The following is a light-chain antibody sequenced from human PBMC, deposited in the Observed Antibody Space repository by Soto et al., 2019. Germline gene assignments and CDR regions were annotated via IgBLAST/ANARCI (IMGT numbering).Light chain of an antibody. V-gene: IGKV3-15*01. Sequence: IVMRNSPATLSVTPGERATLSCRASQRVRSNFAWYQQKPGQAPRLLIYGASTRATGISARFSGSGSGTEFTLTISSLQSEDFAVYFCQHYKDLPPTFGQGTKVDNK. CDR3: QHYKDLPPT. CDR2: GAS. J-gene: IGKJ1*01. CDR1: QRVRSN.